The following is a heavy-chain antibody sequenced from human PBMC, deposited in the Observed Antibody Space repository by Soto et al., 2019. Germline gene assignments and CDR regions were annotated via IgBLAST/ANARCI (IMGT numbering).Heavy chain of an antibody. CDR1: GGTFSSYA. CDR3: ARDSGKYYYDSSGYYGFDY. V-gene: IGHV1-69*06. Sequence: SVKVSCKASGGTFSSYAISWVRQAPGQGLEWMGGIIPIFGTANYAQKFQGRVTITADKSTSTAYMELSSLRSEDTAVYYCARDSGKYYYDSSGYYGFDYWGQGTLVTVSS. J-gene: IGHJ4*02. D-gene: IGHD3-22*01. CDR2: IIPIFGTA.